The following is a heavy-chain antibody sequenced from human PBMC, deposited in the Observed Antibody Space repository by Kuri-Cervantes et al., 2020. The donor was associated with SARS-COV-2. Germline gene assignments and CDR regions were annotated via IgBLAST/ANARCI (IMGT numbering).Heavy chain of an antibody. D-gene: IGHD6-13*01. Sequence: GGSLRLSCAASGFTVTSSYMRWVRQAPGKGLEWVSVNYTCGSTCYADSVKGRFTISRDNSKNTLYFQINSLRAEDTAVYYCARGKQQLVPHYFDYWGQGTLVTVSS. CDR2: NYTCGST. CDR1: GFTVTSSY. V-gene: IGHV3-66*03. J-gene: IGHJ4*02. CDR3: ARGKQQLVPHYFDY.